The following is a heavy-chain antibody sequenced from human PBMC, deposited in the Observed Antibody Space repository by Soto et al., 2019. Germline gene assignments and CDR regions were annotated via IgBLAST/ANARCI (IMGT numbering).Heavy chain of an antibody. J-gene: IGHJ4*02. CDR2: IYHSGST. CDR1: GGSISSGGYS. D-gene: IGHD6-13*01. V-gene: IGHV4-30-2*01. CDR3: ASSHAGAHITEAVH. Sequence: QLQLQESGSGLVKPSQTLSLTCAVSGGSISSGGYSWSWIRQPPGKGLEWIGYIYHSGSTYYNPSLKSPVTISVDRSKNQFSLKLSSVTAADTAVYYCASSHAGAHITEAVHWGQGTLVTVSS.